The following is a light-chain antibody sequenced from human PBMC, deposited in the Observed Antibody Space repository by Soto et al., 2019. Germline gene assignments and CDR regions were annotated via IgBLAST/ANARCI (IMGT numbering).Light chain of an antibody. Sequence: SYELTQPPSVSVSPGQTARITCSGDALPNQYVYWYQQKPGQAPVLVISKDSERPSGIPERFSGSSSGTTVTLTISGVQAEDEADYYCQSAHRSGTYYVFGTGTKVTVL. V-gene: IGLV3-25*03. CDR2: KDS. CDR1: ALPNQY. CDR3: QSAHRSGTYYV. J-gene: IGLJ1*01.